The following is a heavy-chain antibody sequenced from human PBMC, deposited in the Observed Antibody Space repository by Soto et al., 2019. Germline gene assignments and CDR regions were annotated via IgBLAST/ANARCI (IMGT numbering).Heavy chain of an antibody. J-gene: IGHJ5*02. CDR1: EYSFTGHY. Sequence: QIQLIQSRAEVKKPGASVTVSCKASEYSFTGHYLHWVRLAPGQGLEWMGWIDPKSGDTKYSQKFQDRVTMTTDTSISTAYMDLHRLTSDDTAVYYCARDYDKSGYDYFDPWGQGTLVTVSS. V-gene: IGHV1-2*02. CDR2: IDPKSGDT. CDR3: ARDYDKSGYDYFDP. D-gene: IGHD3-22*01.